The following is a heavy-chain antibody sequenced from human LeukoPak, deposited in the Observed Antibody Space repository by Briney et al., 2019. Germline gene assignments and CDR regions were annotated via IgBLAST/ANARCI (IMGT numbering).Heavy chain of an antibody. V-gene: IGHV3-21*01. CDR3: ARGYGGYAGRYYFDY. J-gene: IGHJ4*02. CDR2: ISSSSSYI. CDR1: GFTFSTYA. Sequence: PGRSLRLSCAASGFTFSTYAIHWVRQAPGKGLEWVSSISSSSSYIYYADSVKGRFTISRDNAKNSLYLQMNSLRAEDTAVYYCARGYGGYAGRYYFDYWGQGTLVTVSS. D-gene: IGHD5-12*01.